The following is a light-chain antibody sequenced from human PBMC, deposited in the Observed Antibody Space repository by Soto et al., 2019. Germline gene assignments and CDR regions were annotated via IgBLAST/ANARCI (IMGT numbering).Light chain of an antibody. CDR3: QQSYSNPQT. Sequence: IQMTQSPASLSASVGDRVTITCRASQSISSYLNWYQQKPGKAPKLLIYAASSLQSGVPSRFSGSGSGTDFTLTISSLQPEDFETYYCQQSYSNPQTFGQGTKVDIK. CDR1: QSISSY. J-gene: IGKJ1*01. V-gene: IGKV1-39*01. CDR2: AAS.